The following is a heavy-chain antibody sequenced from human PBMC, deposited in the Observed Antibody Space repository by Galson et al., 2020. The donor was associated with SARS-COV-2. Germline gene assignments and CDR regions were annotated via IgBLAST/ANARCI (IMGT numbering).Heavy chain of an antibody. D-gene: IGHD3-3*01. CDR1: GGSVPGRSRSYYY. Sequence: SETLSPTFTVSGGSVPGRSRSYYYWNQIRQSPRKGLELIGPVHTNRTTKNNPSLKSRVTISIDTCKNQFALKLTSVTAADTAVYYCARSEWPNYYCDSWGQGTLVTVSS. CDR2: VHTNRTT. J-gene: IGHJ4*02. V-gene: IGHV4-61*01. CDR3: ARSEWPNYYCDS.